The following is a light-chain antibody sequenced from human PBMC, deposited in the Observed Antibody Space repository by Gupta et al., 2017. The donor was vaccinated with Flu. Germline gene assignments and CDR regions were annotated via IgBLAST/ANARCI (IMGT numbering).Light chain of an antibody. V-gene: IGKV1-12*01. CDR1: QGISNW. J-gene: IGKJ3*01. Sequence: DIQLTQSPSSVSASVGDRVTITCRASQGISNWLAWYQQKPGEAPRLLIYAASSLQSGVPSRFSGSGSGTDFTLVISSLQPEDFATYYCQHSNSFPPVFGPGTKVDIK. CDR2: AAS. CDR3: QHSNSFPPV.